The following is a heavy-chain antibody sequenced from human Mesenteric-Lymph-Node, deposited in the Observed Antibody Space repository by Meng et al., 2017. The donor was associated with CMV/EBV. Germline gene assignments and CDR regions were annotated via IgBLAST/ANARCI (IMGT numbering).Heavy chain of an antibody. CDR2: INPNNGGT. CDR1: GYTFTGYY. V-gene: IGHV1-2*02. CDR3: ATHELTMLKGTFNY. J-gene: IGHJ4*02. Sequence: ASGYTFTGYYIHWVRQAPGQGLEWMGWINPNNGGTNYAQKFHDRVTVTRDTSISTAYMELSGLRFDDTAVYYCATHELTMLKGTFNYWGQGTLVTVSS. D-gene: IGHD3-16*01.